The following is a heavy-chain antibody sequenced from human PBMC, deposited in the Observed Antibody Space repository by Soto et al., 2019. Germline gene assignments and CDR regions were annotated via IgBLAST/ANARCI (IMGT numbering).Heavy chain of an antibody. Sequence: QVQLVESGGGVVQPGRSLRLSCAASGFTFSSYAMHWVRQAPGKGLEWVAVISYDGSNKYYADSVKGRFTISRDNSKNTLYLQMNSLRAEDTAVYYCARARNYYDSSGYYLAYWGQGTLVTVSS. CDR1: GFTFSSYA. J-gene: IGHJ4*02. V-gene: IGHV3-30-3*01. CDR3: ARARNYYDSSGYYLAY. D-gene: IGHD3-22*01. CDR2: ISYDGSNK.